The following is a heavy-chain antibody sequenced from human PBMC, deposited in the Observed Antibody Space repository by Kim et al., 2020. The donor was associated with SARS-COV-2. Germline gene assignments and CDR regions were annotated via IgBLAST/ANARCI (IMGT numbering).Heavy chain of an antibody. Sequence: ASVKVSCKASGYTFTGYDLNWVRQATGQGLEWMGWMNPNIGSTGYAQKFQGRVTMTMDTSIGTAYMELSSLKSEDTAVYYCARASGTVGNLDYWGQGTLVTVSS. CDR3: ARASGTVGNLDY. V-gene: IGHV1-8*01. J-gene: IGHJ4*02. CDR2: MNPNIGST. CDR1: GYTFTGYD. D-gene: IGHD4-17*01.